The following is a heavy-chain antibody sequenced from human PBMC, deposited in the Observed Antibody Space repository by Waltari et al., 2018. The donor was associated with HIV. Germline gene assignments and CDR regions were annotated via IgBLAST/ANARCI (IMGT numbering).Heavy chain of an antibody. CDR2: IYHSGST. Sequence: QVQLQESGPGLVKPSETLSLTCAVSGYSISSGYYWGWIRQPPGKGLEWIGSIYHSGSTYSNPALKSRGTISVDTSKNQFSLKLSSVTAADTAVYYCASAYYDFWSGYYTFDYWGQGTLVTVSS. V-gene: IGHV4-38-2*01. D-gene: IGHD3-3*01. J-gene: IGHJ4*02. CDR1: GYSISSGYY. CDR3: ASAYYDFWSGYYTFDY.